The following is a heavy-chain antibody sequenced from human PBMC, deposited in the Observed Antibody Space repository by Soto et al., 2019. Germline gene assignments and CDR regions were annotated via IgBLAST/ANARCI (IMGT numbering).Heavy chain of an antibody. CDR3: ARLATRYYFDY. V-gene: IGHV4-31*11. J-gene: IGHJ4*02. CDR1: GGSISSSTW. CDR2: IYYSGST. D-gene: IGHD1-1*01. Sequence: SETLSLTCAVSGGSISSSTWWSWIRQHPGKGLEWIGYIYYSGSTYYNPSLKSRVTISVDTSKNQFSLKMSSVTAADTAVYYCARLATRYYFDYWGQGTLVTVSS.